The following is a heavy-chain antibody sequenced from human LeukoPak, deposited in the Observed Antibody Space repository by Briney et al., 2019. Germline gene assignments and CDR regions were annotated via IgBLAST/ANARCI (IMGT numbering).Heavy chain of an antibody. V-gene: IGHV1-69*05. CDR1: GGTFSSYA. J-gene: IGHJ4*02. CDR3: ASCCGGGSCYSGGCYFDN. Sequence: GSSVKVSCKASGGTFSSYAISWVRQAPGQGLEWMGGIIPIFGTANYAQKFQGRVTITTDESTSTAYMELSSLRSEDTAVYYCASCCGGGSCYSGGCYFDNWGQGTLVTVSS. D-gene: IGHD2-15*01. CDR2: IIPIFGTA.